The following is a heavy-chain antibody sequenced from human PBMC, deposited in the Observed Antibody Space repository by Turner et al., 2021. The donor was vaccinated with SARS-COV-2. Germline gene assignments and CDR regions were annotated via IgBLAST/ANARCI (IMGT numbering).Heavy chain of an antibody. V-gene: IGHV3-43*01. Sequence: EVRLVESGGVVVQPGGSLRLSCAASGFTFGDSTMHWVRQAPVKGLEWVSLITWDGGSTSYADSVKGRFTISRDNSKNSLYLQMNSLRTEDTALYYCAKEYCSGGSCFQVDYWGQGTQVTVSS. CDR2: ITWDGGST. J-gene: IGHJ4*02. CDR3: AKEYCSGGSCFQVDY. CDR1: GFTFGDST. D-gene: IGHD2-15*01.